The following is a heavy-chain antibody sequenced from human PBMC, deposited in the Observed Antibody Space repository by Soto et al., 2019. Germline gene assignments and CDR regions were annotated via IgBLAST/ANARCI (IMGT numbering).Heavy chain of an antibody. CDR1: GYTFTTFY. Sequence: QVQLVQSVPEVKKPGASVKISCKTSGYTFTTFYIHWVRQAPGQGFEWMGRVDPGGGTTTYAQKFQGRVTMTRDTSTSTVYMDLSSLTSEDTAVYYCARGYCTTGTCDGWFDPWGQGTLVTVSS. J-gene: IGHJ5*02. V-gene: IGHV1-46*01. CDR2: VDPGGGTT. CDR3: ARGYCTTGTCDGWFDP. D-gene: IGHD2-8*01.